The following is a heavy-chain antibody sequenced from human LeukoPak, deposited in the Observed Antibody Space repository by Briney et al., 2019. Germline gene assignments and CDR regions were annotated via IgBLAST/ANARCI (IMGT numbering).Heavy chain of an antibody. Sequence: GGSLRLSCAASGFTFNLYAMSWVRQAPGKGLEWVSTISDSGGSTHYADSVKGRFTISRDNSKNTLYLQMNSLRAEDTAVYYCAKDLGSDWFYFDYWGQGTLVTVSS. CDR3: AKDLGSDWFYFDY. V-gene: IGHV3-23*01. CDR2: ISDSGGST. CDR1: GFTFNLYA. D-gene: IGHD3-9*01. J-gene: IGHJ4*02.